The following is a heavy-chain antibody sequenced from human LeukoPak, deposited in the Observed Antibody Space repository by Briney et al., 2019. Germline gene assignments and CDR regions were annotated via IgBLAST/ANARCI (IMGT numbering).Heavy chain of an antibody. CDR2: INAGNGNT. V-gene: IGHV1-3*01. J-gene: IGHJ3*02. Sequence: ASVKVSCKASGYTFTSYAMHWVRQAPGQRLEWMGWINAGNGNTKYSQKFQGRVTITRDTSASTAYMELSSLRSEDTAVYYCARVEVQYSSGWYDAFDIWGQGTMVTVSS. CDR3: ARVEVQYSSGWYDAFDI. CDR1: GYTFTSYA. D-gene: IGHD6-19*01.